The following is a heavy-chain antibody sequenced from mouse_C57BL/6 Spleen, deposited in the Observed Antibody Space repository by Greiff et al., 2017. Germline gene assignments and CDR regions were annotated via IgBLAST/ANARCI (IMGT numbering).Heavy chain of an antibody. Sequence: VQLQQPGAELVKPGASVKLSCKASGYTFTSYWMTWVKQRPGQGLEWIGEIDPGGGYTNYNQKFKGKATLTVDTSSSTAYMQLSSLTSEDSAVYYCARGEVYAGKYDLGDWGQGTTVTASS. CDR3: ARGEVYAGKYDLGD. D-gene: IGHD2-1*01. V-gene: IGHV1-50*01. CDR2: IDPGGGYT. CDR1: GYTFTSYW. J-gene: IGHJ4*01.